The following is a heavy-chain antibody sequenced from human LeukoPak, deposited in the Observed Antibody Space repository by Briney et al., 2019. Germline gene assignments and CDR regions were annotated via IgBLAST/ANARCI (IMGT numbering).Heavy chain of an antibody. CDR2: ISGSGGST. J-gene: IGHJ4*02. V-gene: IGHV3-23*01. CDR3: AKGHCSSTSCPNDY. D-gene: IGHD2-2*01. Sequence: PGGSLRLSCAASGFTFSSYAMSWVRQAPGKGLEWVSAISGSGGSTYYADSVKGRFTISRDKSKNTLYLQMNSLRAEDTAVYYCAKGHCSSTSCPNDYWGQGTLVTVSS. CDR1: GFTFSSYA.